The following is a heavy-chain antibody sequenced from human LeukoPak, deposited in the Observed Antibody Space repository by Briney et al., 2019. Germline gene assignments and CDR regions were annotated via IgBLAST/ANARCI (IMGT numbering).Heavy chain of an antibody. D-gene: IGHD3-10*01. CDR2: ISSSSSYI. CDR1: GFTFSSDS. J-gene: IGHJ4*02. CDR3: AREVDYGSGSYYFDY. Sequence: GGSLRLSCAASGFTFSSDSMNWVRQAPGKGLEWVSSISSSSSYIYYADSVKGRFTISRDNAKNSLYLQMNSLRAEDTAVYYCAREVDYGSGSYYFDYWGQGTLVTVSS. V-gene: IGHV3-21*01.